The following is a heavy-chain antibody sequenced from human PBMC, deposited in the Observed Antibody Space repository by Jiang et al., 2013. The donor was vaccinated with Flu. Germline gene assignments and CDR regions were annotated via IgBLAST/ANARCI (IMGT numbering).Heavy chain of an antibody. J-gene: IGHJ3*02. CDR1: GGSISSGDYY. CDR3: ASCSSTSCPDAFDI. V-gene: IGHV4-30-4*01. D-gene: IGHD2-2*01. Sequence: TLSLTCTVSGGSISSGDYYWSWIRQPPGKGLEWIGYIYYSGSTYYNPSLKSRVTISVDTSKNQFSLKLSSVTAADTAVYYCASCSSTSCPDAFDIWGQGAMVTVSS. CDR2: IYYSGST.